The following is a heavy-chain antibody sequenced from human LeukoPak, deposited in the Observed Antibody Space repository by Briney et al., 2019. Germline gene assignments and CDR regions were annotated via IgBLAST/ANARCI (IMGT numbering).Heavy chain of an antibody. CDR1: GGTFSSYA. D-gene: IGHD6-13*01. J-gene: IGHJ6*03. CDR2: IIPIFGTA. V-gene: IGHV1-69*05. CDR3: ARGVGGIAAAMSYYYYMDV. Sequence: SVKVSCKASGGTFSSYAISWVRQAPGQGLEWMGRIIPIFGTANYAQKFQGRVTITTDESTGTAYMELSSLRSEDTAVYYCARGVGGIAAAMSYYYYMDVWGKGTTVTVSS.